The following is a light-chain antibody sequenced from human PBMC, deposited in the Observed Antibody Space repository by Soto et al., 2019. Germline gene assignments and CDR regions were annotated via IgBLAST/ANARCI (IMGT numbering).Light chain of an antibody. CDR1: QDIKSY. CDR2: DGS. J-gene: IGKJ3*01. V-gene: IGKV1-33*01. Sequence: DIQMTQSPSSLSASVGDRVTITCQASQDIKSYLNWYQQRPGKPPRLIIYDGSTLEAGVPSRFSGSGSGTFFTLTISSLQPEDIATYYCQQFANHPLFAFGPGTKVHI. CDR3: QQFANHPLFA.